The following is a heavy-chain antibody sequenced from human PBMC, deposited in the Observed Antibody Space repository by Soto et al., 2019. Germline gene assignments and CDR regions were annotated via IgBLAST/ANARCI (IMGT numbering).Heavy chain of an antibody. Sequence: GASVKVSYKSSGGTFSSYTISWVRQAPGQGLEWMGGIIPIFGTANYAQKFQGRVTITADESTSTAYMELSSLRSEDTAVYYCARVVPNLRGITIFGVVTREPYYYYGMDVWGQGTTVTVSS. CDR2: IIPIFGTA. J-gene: IGHJ6*02. CDR1: GGTFSSYT. V-gene: IGHV1-69*13. D-gene: IGHD3-3*01. CDR3: ARVVPNLRGITIFGVVTREPYYYYGMDV.